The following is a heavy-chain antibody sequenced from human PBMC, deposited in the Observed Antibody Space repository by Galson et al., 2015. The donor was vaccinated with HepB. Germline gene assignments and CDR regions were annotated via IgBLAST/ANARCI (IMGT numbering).Heavy chain of an antibody. D-gene: IGHD3-10*01. CDR2: IGTAGDT. CDR3: ARRGPVRGVRPNYYYYYYGMDV. Sequence: SLRLSCAASGFTFSSYDMHWVRQATGKGLEWVSAIGTAGDTYYPGSVKGRFTISRENAKNSLYLQMNSLRAADTAVYYCARRGPVRGVRPNYYYYYYGMDVWGQGTTVTVSS. J-gene: IGHJ6*02. V-gene: IGHV3-13*01. CDR1: GFTFSSYD.